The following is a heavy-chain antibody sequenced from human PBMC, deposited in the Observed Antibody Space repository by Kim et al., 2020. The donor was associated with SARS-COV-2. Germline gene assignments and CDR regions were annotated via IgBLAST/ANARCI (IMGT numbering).Heavy chain of an antibody. CDR3: ARTPVTIFPFDY. V-gene: IGHV4-34*01. J-gene: IGHJ4*02. D-gene: IGHD3-9*01. Sequence: NYNPALKSRVTISVDTAKNQFSLRLSSVTAADTAGYYCARTPVTIFPFDYWGQGTLVTVSS.